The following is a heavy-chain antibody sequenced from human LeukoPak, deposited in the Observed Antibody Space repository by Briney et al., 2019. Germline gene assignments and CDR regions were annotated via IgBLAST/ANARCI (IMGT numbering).Heavy chain of an antibody. D-gene: IGHD3-10*01. CDR3: ARDPGSGYFDY. CDR1: GYTFTSYD. Sequence: ASVKVSCKASGYTFTSYDINWVRQATGQGLEWLGRISPHNRNTHSAQKFQGRVTMTTDISTITAYIELRSLRSDDTPVYYCARDPGSGYFDYWGQGTLVTVSS. J-gene: IGHJ4*02. V-gene: IGHV1-18*01. CDR2: ISPHNRNT.